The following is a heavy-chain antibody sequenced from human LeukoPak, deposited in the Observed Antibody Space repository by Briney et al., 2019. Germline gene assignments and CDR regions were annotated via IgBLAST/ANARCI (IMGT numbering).Heavy chain of an antibody. CDR2: ISPSGGCT. V-gene: IGHV1-46*01. Sequence: ASVKVSCKASGYTFTSYYIHWVRQAPGQGLEWMGVISPSGGCTSYAQKFQDRVTMTRDTSTSTVYMELSSLRSEDTAVYYCARLSVPDVEGAFDIWGQGTLVTVSS. CDR3: ARLSVPDVEGAFDI. CDR1: GYTFTSYY. D-gene: IGHD2-2*01. J-gene: IGHJ3*02.